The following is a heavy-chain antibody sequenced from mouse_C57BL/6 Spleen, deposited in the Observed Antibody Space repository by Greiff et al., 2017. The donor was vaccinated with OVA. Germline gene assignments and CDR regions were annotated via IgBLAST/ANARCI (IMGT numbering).Heavy chain of an antibody. Sequence: EVKLMESGGGLVKPGGSLKLSCAASGFTFSSYAMSWVRQTPEKRLEWVATISDGGSYTYYPDNVKGRFTISRDNAKNNLYLQMSHLKSEDTAMYDCARELGRYFDYWGQGTTLTVSS. V-gene: IGHV5-4*01. J-gene: IGHJ2*01. CDR3: ARELGRYFDY. CDR2: ISDGGSYT. D-gene: IGHD4-1*01. CDR1: GFTFSSYA.